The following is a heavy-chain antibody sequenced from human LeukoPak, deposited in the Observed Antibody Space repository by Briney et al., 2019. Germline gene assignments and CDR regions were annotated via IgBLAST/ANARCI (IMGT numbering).Heavy chain of an antibody. Sequence: SQTLSLTCAVSGDSVSSADYSWSWIRRPPGKGLEWVGQISNSGSTYYNPSLKSRATISLDRSKKQFSLKLTSMTAADTAVYYCAGNNSHYGLDVWGPGTTVTVSS. J-gene: IGHJ6*02. CDR3: AGNNSHYGLDV. D-gene: IGHD1/OR15-1a*01. CDR2: ISNSGST. V-gene: IGHV4-30-2*01. CDR1: GDSVSSADYS.